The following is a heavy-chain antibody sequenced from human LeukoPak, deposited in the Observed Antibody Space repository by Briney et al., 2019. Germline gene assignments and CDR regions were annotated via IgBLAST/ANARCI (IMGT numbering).Heavy chain of an antibody. CDR3: ARVDDDWGPNTLDV. D-gene: IGHD2-21*01. CDR2: IDSGSGNT. J-gene: IGHJ3*01. V-gene: IGHV3-48*02. CDR1: GFTFSSHS. Sequence: PGGSLRLSCAASGFTFSSHSMNWVRQAPGKGLEWLSYIDSGSGNTYYRDSVKGRFTIPRDNTQHSLYLQMDSLRKEDTSVYYCARVDDDWGPNTLDVWGEGTVVTVSS.